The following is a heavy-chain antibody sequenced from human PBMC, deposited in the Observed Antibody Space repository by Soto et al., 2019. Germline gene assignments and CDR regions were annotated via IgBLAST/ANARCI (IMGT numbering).Heavy chain of an antibody. CDR3: ARFVVDCSSTSCQYYGMDV. Sequence: PSETLSLTCAVYGGSFSGYYWSWIRQPPGKGLEWIGEINHSGSTNYNPSLKSRVTISVDTSKNQFSLKLSSVTAADTAVYYCARFVVDCSSTSCQYYGMDVWGQGTTVTVSS. V-gene: IGHV4-34*01. J-gene: IGHJ6*02. CDR1: GGSFSGYY. D-gene: IGHD2-2*01. CDR2: INHSGST.